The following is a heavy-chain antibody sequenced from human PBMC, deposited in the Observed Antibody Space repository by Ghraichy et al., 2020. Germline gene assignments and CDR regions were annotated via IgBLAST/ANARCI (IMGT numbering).Heavy chain of an antibody. CDR2: IIPIFGTA. V-gene: IGHV1-69*05. D-gene: IGHD5-24*01. J-gene: IGHJ3*02. CDR3: ASRDGYFPDDAFDI. Sequence: SVKVSCKASGGTFSSYAISWVRQAPGQGLEWMGGIIPIFGTANYAQKFQGRVTITTDESTSTAYMELSSLRSEDTAVYYCASRDGYFPDDAFDIWGQGTMVTVSS. CDR1: GGTFSSYA.